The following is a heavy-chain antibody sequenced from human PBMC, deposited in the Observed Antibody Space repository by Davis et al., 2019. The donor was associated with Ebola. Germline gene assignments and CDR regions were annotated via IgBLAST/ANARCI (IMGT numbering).Heavy chain of an antibody. CDR3: ARRIAARPSWFDP. CDR1: GYTFTSYG. CDR2: ISAYNGNT. Sequence: ASVKVSCKASGYTFTSYGISWVRQAPGQGLEWMGWISAYNGNTNYAQKFQGRVTITADKSTSTAYMELSSLRSEDTAVYYCARRIAARPSWFDPWGQGTLVTVSS. V-gene: IGHV1-18*01. J-gene: IGHJ5*02. D-gene: IGHD6-6*01.